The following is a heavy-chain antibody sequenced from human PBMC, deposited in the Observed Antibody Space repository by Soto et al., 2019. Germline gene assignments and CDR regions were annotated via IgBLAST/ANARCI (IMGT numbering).Heavy chain of an antibody. CDR3: ARDHKWDGMDV. Sequence: QVQLQESCPGVVKPSQTLSLTCSVSGGSFSSDSFIWSWVRQFPGKGLEWIGYINYSGTTYYNPSLRSRITMSVDTSKNQFSLNLSSVTAADTAVYYCARDHKWDGMDVW. V-gene: IGHV4-31*03. J-gene: IGHJ6*01. CDR1: GGSFSSDSFI. D-gene: IGHD1-26*01. CDR2: INYSGTT.